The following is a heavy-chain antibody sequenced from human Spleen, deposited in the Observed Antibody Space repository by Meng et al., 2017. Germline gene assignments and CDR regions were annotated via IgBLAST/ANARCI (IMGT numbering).Heavy chain of an antibody. Sequence: GESLKISCQGSGYSFTTSWIAWVRQMPGKGPEWIGIIYPGDSDTRYSPSFQGQVTISADKSINTAYLQWSSLKASDTAMYYCARHFATEFDYWGQGTLVTVSS. CDR3: ARHFATEFDY. V-gene: IGHV5-51*01. D-gene: IGHD2-15*01. CDR2: IYPGDSDT. J-gene: IGHJ4*02. CDR1: GYSFTTSW.